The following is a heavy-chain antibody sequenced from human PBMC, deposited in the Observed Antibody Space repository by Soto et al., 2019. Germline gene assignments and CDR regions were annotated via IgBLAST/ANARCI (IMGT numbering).Heavy chain of an antibody. V-gene: IGHV4-59*01. CDR1: GGSISSYY. J-gene: IGHJ4*02. CDR3: ARGPFTYDY. CDR2: IYYSGST. Sequence: SETLSLTCTVSGGSISSYYWSWIRQPPGKGLEWIGYIYYSGSTNYNPPLKSRVTISVDTSKNQFSLKLSSVTAADTAVYYCARGPFTYDYWGQGTLVTVSS. D-gene: IGHD3-10*01.